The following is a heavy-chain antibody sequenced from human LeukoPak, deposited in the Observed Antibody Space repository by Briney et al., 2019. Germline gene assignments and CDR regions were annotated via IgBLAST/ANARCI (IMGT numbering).Heavy chain of an antibody. CDR3: ARVRRFGELYNYYGMDV. J-gene: IGHJ6*04. Sequence: PSETLSLTCTVSGGSISRGDYYWSWLRQSPGKGLEWIGYIYYSGSTFYNPSLKSRLTISVDTSKNHFSLKLNSVTAADTAVYYCARVRRFGELYNYYGMDVWGKGTTVTVSS. V-gene: IGHV4-30-4*01. D-gene: IGHD3-10*01. CDR1: GGSISRGDYY. CDR2: IYYSGST.